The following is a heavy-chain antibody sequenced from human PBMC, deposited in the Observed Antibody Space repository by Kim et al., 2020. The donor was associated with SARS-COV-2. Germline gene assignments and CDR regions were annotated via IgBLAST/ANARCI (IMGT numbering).Heavy chain of an antibody. CDR1: GFTFSSYG. V-gene: IGHV3-33*05. D-gene: IGHD6-13*01. CDR3: ARGGAGIAAAGPIHYFDY. CDR2: ISYDGSNK. Sequence: GGSLRLSCAASGFTFSSYGMHWVRQAPGKGLEWVAVISYDGSNKYYADSVKGRFTISRDNSKNTLYLQMNSLRAEDTAVYYCARGGAGIAAAGPIHYFDYWGQGTLVTVSS. J-gene: IGHJ4*02.